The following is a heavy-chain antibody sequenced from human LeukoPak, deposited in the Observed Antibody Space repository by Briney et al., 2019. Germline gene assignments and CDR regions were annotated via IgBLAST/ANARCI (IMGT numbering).Heavy chain of an antibody. J-gene: IGHJ3*02. V-gene: IGHV4-38-2*01. CDR1: GYSLSSGYY. CDR3: ARHALVDYYDSSGYGGKGAFDI. Sequence: SDTLSLTCAVSGYSLSSGYYWGWIRQPPGKGLEWIGSIYHCGSTYYNPSLKSRVTISVDTPKNQLSLTLSPLTAVDPAVYYCARHALVDYYDSSGYGGKGAFDIWGQGTMVTVSS. D-gene: IGHD3-22*01. CDR2: IYHCGST.